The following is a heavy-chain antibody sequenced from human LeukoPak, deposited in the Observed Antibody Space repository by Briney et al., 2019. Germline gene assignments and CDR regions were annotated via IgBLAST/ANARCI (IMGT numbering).Heavy chain of an antibody. CDR3: AAIYKSSWLQPKFDY. D-gene: IGHD6-13*01. CDR2: IYNSGST. CDR1: GGSISTYY. V-gene: IGHV4-59*08. J-gene: IGHJ4*02. Sequence: PSETLSHTCTVSGGSISTYYWNWVRQPPGQGLERMGYIYNSGSTNYNPSLKSRVTISVDTSKNQVSLKLTSVTAADTAVYYCAAIYKSSWLQPKFDYWGQGTLVTVSS.